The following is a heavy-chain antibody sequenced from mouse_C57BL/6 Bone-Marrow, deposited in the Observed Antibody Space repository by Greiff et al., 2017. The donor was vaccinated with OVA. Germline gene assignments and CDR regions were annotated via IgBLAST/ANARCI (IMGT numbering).Heavy chain of an antibody. Sequence: EVQLQQSVAELVRPGASVKLSCTASGFTITNTYMHWVKQRPEQGLEWIGRIDPANGNTKYAPKFQGKATRTADTSSNTAYLQHSSLTSEDTAIYYCAASTGSSYDFANWGQGTLVTVSA. V-gene: IGHV14-3*01. CDR1: GFTITNTY. CDR3: AASTGSSYDFAN. D-gene: IGHD1-1*01. CDR2: IDPANGNT. J-gene: IGHJ3*01.